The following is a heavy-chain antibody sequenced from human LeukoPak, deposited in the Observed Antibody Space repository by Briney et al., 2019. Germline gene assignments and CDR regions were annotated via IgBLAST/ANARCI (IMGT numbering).Heavy chain of an antibody. V-gene: IGHV3-23*01. Sequence: GGSLRLSCAASGFTFSSYAMAWVRQAPGKGLEWVSTISGSSTSTYYADSVKGRFTISRDNSKNTLYLQMNSLRGEDTALYYCARSYSSDWPRDFDYWGQGTLVTVSS. CDR1: GFTFSSYA. J-gene: IGHJ4*02. CDR2: ISGSSTST. CDR3: ARSYSSDWPRDFDY. D-gene: IGHD6-25*01.